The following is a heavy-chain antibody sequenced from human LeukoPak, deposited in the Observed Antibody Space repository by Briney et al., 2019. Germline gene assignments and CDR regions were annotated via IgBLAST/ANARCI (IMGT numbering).Heavy chain of an antibody. J-gene: IGHJ4*02. CDR3: AINDGSGSYYKSDY. Sequence: PSETLSLTCAVYGGSFSGYYWSWVRQFPGKGLEWIGEISYSGSTNYNPSPKSRVTISIDTSKNQFSLKMRSVTDADTAVYYCAINDGSGSYYKSDYWGRGTLVTVSS. V-gene: IGHV4-34*01. D-gene: IGHD3-10*01. CDR1: GGSFSGYY. CDR2: ISYSGST.